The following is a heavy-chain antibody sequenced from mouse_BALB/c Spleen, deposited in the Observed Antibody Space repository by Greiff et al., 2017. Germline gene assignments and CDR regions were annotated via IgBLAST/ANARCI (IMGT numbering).Heavy chain of an antibody. J-gene: IGHJ2*01. CDR3: ARDKYGNPFDY. D-gene: IGHD2-10*02. CDR2: INSNGGST. CDR1: GFTFSSYG. V-gene: IGHV5-6-3*01. Sequence: DVHLVESGGGLVQPGGSLKLSCAASGFTFSSYGMSWVRQTPDKRLELVATINSNGGSTYYPDSVKGRFTISRDNAKNTLYLQMSSLKSEDTAMYYCARDKYGNPFDYWGQGTTLTVSS.